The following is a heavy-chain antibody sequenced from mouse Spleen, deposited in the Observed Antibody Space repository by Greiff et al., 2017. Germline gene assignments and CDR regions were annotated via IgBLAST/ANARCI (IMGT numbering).Heavy chain of an antibody. V-gene: IGHV1-64*01. J-gene: IGHJ3*01. Sequence: VQLQQPGAELVKPGASVKLSCKASGYTFTSYWMHWVKQRPGQGLEWIGMIHPNSGSTNYNEKFKSKATLTVDKSSSTAYMQLSSLTSEDSAVYYCARSGYDSWFAYWGQGTLVTVSA. D-gene: IGHD2-4*01. CDR1: GYTFTSYW. CDR3: ARSGYDSWFAY. CDR2: IHPNSGST.